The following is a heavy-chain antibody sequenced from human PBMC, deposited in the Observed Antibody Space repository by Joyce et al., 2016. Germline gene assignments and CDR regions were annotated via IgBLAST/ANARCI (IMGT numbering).Heavy chain of an antibody. J-gene: IGHJ4*02. CDR3: AKILTATYSSGWFLDY. D-gene: IGHD6-25*01. CDR2: ISYDGIYK. Sequence: QVQLVESGGGVVQPGRSLRLSCAASGLTLSNYGVHWVRQGAVKGLEWVAVISYDGIYKYYADSVKGRFTISRDNSKNTVFLEMNSLRTEDTAVYYCAKILTATYSSGWFLDYWGQGTLVTVSS. V-gene: IGHV3-30*18. CDR1: GLTLSNYG.